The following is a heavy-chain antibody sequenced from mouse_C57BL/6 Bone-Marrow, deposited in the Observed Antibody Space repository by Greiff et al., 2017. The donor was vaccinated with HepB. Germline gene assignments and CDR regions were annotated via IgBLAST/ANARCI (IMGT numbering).Heavy chain of an antibody. D-gene: IGHD1-1*01. V-gene: IGHV1-81*01. CDR2: IYPRSGNT. Sequence: VKLQESGAELARPGASVKLSCKASGYTFTSYGISWVKQRTGQGLEWIGEIYPRSGNTYYNEKFKGKATLTADKSSSTAYMELRSLTSEDSAVYFCARYYYGSSYGRDYWGQGTTLTVSS. J-gene: IGHJ2*01. CDR1: GYTFTSYG. CDR3: ARYYYGSSYGRDY.